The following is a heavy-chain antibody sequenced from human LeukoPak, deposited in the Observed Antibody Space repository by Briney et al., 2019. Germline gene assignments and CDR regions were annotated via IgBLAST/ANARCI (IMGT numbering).Heavy chain of an antibody. V-gene: IGHV4-34*01. Sequence: KSSETLSLTCSVYGGHFRGYYWSWIRQPPGKGLEWIGEINHSGSTNYNPSLKSRVTISVDTSKNQFSLKLSSVTAADTAVYYCARLPPPHYYDSSGYYYIDYWGQGTLVTVSS. CDR3: ARLPPPHYYDSSGYYYIDY. CDR1: GGHFRGYY. J-gene: IGHJ4*02. CDR2: INHSGST. D-gene: IGHD3-22*01.